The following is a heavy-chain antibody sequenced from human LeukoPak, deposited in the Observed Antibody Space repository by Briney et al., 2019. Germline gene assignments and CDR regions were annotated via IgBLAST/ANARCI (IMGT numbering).Heavy chain of an antibody. V-gene: IGHV1-46*01. CDR1: GYSFTSNY. D-gene: IGHD1-26*01. J-gene: IGHJ4*02. CDR2: IYPRDGST. CDR3: ARGGSTYIVGPTKGVDY. Sequence: ASVKVSCKASGYSFTSNYIHWVRQAPGQGLEWMGMIYPRDGSTSYAQKFQGRVTVTRDTSTSTVHMGLSGLRSEDTAVYYCARGGSTYIVGPTKGVDYWGQGTLVTVSS.